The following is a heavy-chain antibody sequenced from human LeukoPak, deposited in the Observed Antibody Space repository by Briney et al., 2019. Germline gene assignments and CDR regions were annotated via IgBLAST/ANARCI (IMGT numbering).Heavy chain of an antibody. J-gene: IGHJ5*02. V-gene: IGHV1-3*01. CDR3: ARERDYGSRFDP. CDR2: INAGNGNT. Sequence: ASVKVSCKASGYTFTSYAMHWVRQAPGQRLEWMGWINAGNGNTKYSQKFQGRVTITRYTSASTAYMELSSLRSEDTAVYYCARERDYGSRFDPWGQGTLVTVSS. D-gene: IGHD3-10*01. CDR1: GYTFTSYA.